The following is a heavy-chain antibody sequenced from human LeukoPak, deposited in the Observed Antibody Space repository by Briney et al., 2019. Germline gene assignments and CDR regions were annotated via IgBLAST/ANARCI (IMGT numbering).Heavy chain of an antibody. CDR3: AGGGSGPRLGY. J-gene: IGHJ4*02. V-gene: IGHV4-39*01. CDR2: IYYSGST. CDR1: GGSISSSSYY. Sequence: MASETLSLTCTVSGGSISSSSYYWGWIRQPPGKGLEWIGSIYYSGSTYYNPSLKSRVTISVDTSKNQFSLKLTSVTAADTSVYYCAGGGSGPRLGYWGQGNLVTVSS. D-gene: IGHD3-16*01.